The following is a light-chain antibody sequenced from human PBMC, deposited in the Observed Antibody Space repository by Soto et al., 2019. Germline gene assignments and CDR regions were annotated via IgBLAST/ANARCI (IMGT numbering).Light chain of an antibody. CDR2: GAS. V-gene: IGKV3-20*01. CDR3: QPYGSSRT. J-gene: IGKJ3*01. Sequence: EIVLTQSPGTLSLSPGERATLSCRASQSVGSTYLAWYQHKPGQAPRLLIYGASNRATGIPDRFSGSGSGTDFTLTISRLEPEDFAVYYCQPYGSSRTLGRANKVDTK. CDR1: QSVGSTY.